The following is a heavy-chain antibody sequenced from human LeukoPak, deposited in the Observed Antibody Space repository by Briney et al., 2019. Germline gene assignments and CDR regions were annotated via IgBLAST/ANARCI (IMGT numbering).Heavy chain of an antibody. D-gene: IGHD6-13*01. CDR2: IIPIFGTA. Sequence: GASVKVSCKASGGTFSSYAISWVRQAPGQGLEWMGGIIPIFGTANYAQKFQGRVTTTADESTSTAYMELSSLRSEDTAVYYCARDRAYSSSWFDPWGQGTLVTVSS. CDR3: ARDRAYSSSWFDP. V-gene: IGHV1-69*13. CDR1: GGTFSSYA. J-gene: IGHJ5*02.